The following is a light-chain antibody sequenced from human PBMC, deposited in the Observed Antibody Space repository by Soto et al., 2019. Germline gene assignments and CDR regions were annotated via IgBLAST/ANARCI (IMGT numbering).Light chain of an antibody. J-gene: IGLJ1*01. Sequence: QSVLTQPPSVSGAPGQRVTISCTGSSSNIGAGYDVHWYQQLPGTAPKLLIYGNDNRPSGVPDRFSGSKSGTSASLAITGLQAEDEADYYCQSYDSSLSGYVFGTGTKVTVL. V-gene: IGLV1-40*01. CDR3: QSYDSSLSGYV. CDR1: SSNIGAGYD. CDR2: GND.